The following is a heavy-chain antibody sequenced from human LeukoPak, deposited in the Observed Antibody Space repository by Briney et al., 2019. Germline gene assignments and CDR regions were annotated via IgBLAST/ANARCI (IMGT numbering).Heavy chain of an antibody. CDR3: ARDHFPYDFWSGYSPADAFDI. J-gene: IGHJ3*02. D-gene: IGHD3-3*01. CDR1: GGSISTYY. Sequence: SETLSLTCTVSGGSISTYYWSWIRQPPGKGLEWIAYIYYSGSTDYNPSLKSRVTISLDTSKNQFSLKLSSVTAADTAVYYCARDHFPYDFWSGYSPADAFDIWGQGTMVTVSS. CDR2: IYYSGST. V-gene: IGHV4-59*12.